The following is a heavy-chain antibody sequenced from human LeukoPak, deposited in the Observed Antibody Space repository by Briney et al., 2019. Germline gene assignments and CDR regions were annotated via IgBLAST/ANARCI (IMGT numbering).Heavy chain of an antibody. D-gene: IGHD5-12*01. CDR3: AVGTIYYFDY. CDR1: GFIVSSNY. J-gene: IGHJ4*02. Sequence: GGSLRLSCAASGFIVSSNYMSWVRQAPGKGLECVSVIYSGGHTYYADSVKGRFTISRDNSKNTLYLQMNSLRVEETALYYCAVGTIYYFDYWGQGTLVTVSS. CDR2: IYSGGHT. V-gene: IGHV3-66*01.